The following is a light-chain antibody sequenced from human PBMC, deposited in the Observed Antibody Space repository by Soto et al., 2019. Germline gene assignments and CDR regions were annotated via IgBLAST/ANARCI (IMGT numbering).Light chain of an antibody. CDR2: EVR. J-gene: IGLJ2*01. CDR1: SRDIGAYNL. CDR3: SAYTSRSTLV. Sequence: QSALTQPASLSGSPGQSITISCSGTSRDIGAYNLVSRYQQLPGKAPKLLIYEVRSRPSGISYRFSGSKSGTTASLTISSLLPEDEADYYCSAYTSRSTLVFGGGTKLTVL. V-gene: IGLV2-14*01.